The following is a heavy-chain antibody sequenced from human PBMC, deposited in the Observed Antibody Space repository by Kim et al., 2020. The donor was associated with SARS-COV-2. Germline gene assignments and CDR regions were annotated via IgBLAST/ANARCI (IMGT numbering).Heavy chain of an antibody. J-gene: IGHJ5*02. CDR1: GGSISSGGYY. Sequence: SETLSLTCTVSGGSISSGGYYWSWIRQHPGKGLEWIGYIYYSGSTYYNPSLKSRVTISVDTSKNQFSLKLSSVTAADTAVYYCARARYSGYDSWENWFDPWGQGTLVTVSS. CDR3: ARARYSGYDSWENWFDP. D-gene: IGHD5-12*01. V-gene: IGHV4-31*03. CDR2: IYYSGST.